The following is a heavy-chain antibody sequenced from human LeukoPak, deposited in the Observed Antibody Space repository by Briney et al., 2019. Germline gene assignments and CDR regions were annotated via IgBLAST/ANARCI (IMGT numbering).Heavy chain of an antibody. V-gene: IGHV3-7*01. D-gene: IGHD6-6*01. CDR1: GFIFSNHW. CDR3: ALSTYSSSPS. Sequence: PGGSLRLSCAASGFIFSNHWMIWVRQAPGKGLEWVANINRDESKKYYVASVEGRFTISRDNAKNSLYLQMDSLRAEDTALYYCALSTYSSSPSWGQGTLVTVSS. CDR2: INRDESKK. J-gene: IGHJ5*02.